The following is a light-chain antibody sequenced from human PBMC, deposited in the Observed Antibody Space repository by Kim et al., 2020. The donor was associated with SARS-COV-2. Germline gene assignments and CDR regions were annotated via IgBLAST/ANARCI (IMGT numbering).Light chain of an antibody. CDR2: EVS. CDR3: QQRKSWPLT. CDR1: LSVSTR. J-gene: IGKJ5*01. Sequence: VLTQSPATLSLSAGERATLSCRASLSVSTRLAWYQQKPGQPPRLLMYEVSTRAAATPARFSGSGSGTDFTLTISSLEPEDFAVYYCQQRKSWPLTFGRGTRLEIK. V-gene: IGKV3-11*01.